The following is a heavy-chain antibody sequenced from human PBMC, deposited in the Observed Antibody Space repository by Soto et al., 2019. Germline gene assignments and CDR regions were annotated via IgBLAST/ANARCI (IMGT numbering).Heavy chain of an antibody. CDR3: ALIYGDLAY. D-gene: IGHD4-17*01. J-gene: IGHJ4*02. CDR2: ISYDGSVT. CDR1: GFTFSSYG. Sequence: GGSLRLSCAASGFTFSSYGMHWVRQAPGKGPELAAFISYDGSVTYYTDSVKGRFSISRDNSKNTLYLQVNSLRTEDTAIYYCALIYGDLAYWGQGSLVTVSS. V-gene: IGHV3-30*03.